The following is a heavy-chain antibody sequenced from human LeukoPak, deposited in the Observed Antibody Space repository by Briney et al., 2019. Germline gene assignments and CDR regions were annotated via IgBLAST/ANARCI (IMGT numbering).Heavy chain of an antibody. J-gene: IGHJ4*02. CDR1: GFTFSSYS. Sequence: GGSLRLSCAASGFTFSSYSMNWVRQAPGKGLEWVSAISGSGGSTYYADSVKGRFTISRDNSKNTLYLQMNSLRAEDTAVYYCAKDPGAMIVGAPPDYWGQGTLVTVSS. CDR2: ISGSGGST. V-gene: IGHV3-23*01. D-gene: IGHD3-22*01. CDR3: AKDPGAMIVGAPPDY.